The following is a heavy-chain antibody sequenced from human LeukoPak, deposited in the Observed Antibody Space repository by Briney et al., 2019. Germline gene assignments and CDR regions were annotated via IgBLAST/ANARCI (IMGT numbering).Heavy chain of an antibody. CDR1: GFTFSSYS. Sequence: GGSLRLSCAASGFTFSSYSMNWVRQAPGKGLEWVSSISSSSSYIYYADSVKGRFTISRDNAKNSLYLQMNSLRAEDTAVYYCARDIKGGYYYGMDVWGQGTTVTVSS. CDR2: ISSSSSYI. V-gene: IGHV3-21*01. J-gene: IGHJ6*02. CDR3: ARDIKGGYYYGMDV.